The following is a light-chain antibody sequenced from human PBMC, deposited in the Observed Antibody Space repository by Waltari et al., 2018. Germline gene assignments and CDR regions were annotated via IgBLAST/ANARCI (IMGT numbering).Light chain of an antibody. CDR3: MQGTHFPYT. J-gene: IGKJ2*01. CDR2: EVF. CDR1: QSFLHSNGKTY. Sequence: DVVMTQSPLSLSITPGQAAPMTCRSSQSFLHSNGKTYLSWFLQKPGQPPRRLIYEVFSRDSGVPDRFSGSGAGTDFTLKINRVEAEDVGVYYCMQGTHFPYTFGQGTKVEIK. V-gene: IGKV2-30*02.